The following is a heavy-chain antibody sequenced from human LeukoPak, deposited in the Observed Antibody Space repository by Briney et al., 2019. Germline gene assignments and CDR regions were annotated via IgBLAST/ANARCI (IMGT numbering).Heavy chain of an antibody. CDR2: ISYDGSNK. D-gene: IGHD3-9*01. CDR3: ARSNFPIRYFDWSQTGYYGMDV. CDR1: GFTFSSYA. V-gene: IGHV3-30*04. Sequence: QTGGSLRLSCAASGFTFSSYAMHWVRQAPGKGLEWVAVISYDGSNKYYADSVKGRFTISRDNSKNTLYLQMNSLRVEDTAVYYCARSNFPIRYFDWSQTGYYGMDVWGKGTTVTVSS. J-gene: IGHJ6*04.